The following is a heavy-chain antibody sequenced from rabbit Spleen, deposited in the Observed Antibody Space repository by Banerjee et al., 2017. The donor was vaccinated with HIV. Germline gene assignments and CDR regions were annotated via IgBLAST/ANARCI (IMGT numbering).Heavy chain of an antibody. Sequence: QEQLVESGGGLVQPEGSLTLTCTAAGFSFSSSYYMCWVRQAPGKGLEWIAWIYAGSSGSTYYASWAKGRFTFSKTSSTTVTLQMTSLTAADTATYFCARDLTDAIGWNFGWWGQGTLVTVS. CDR2: IYAGSSGST. CDR3: ARDLTDAIGWNFGW. V-gene: IGHV1S45*01. D-gene: IGHD4-1*01. CDR1: GFSFSSSYY. J-gene: IGHJ3*01.